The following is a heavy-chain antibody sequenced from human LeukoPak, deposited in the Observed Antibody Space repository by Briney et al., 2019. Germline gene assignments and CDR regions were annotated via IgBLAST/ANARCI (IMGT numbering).Heavy chain of an antibody. CDR3: AREGVEWLRGSMDV. Sequence: GGSLRLSCTASEFSVSNNYMSWVRQAPGKGLEYVSAISSNGGRTYYANSVKGRFTISRDNSKNTLYLQMGSLRAEDMAVYYCAREGVEWLRGSMDVWGQGTTVTVSS. J-gene: IGHJ6*02. D-gene: IGHD5-12*01. V-gene: IGHV3-64*01. CDR2: ISSNGGRT. CDR1: EFSVSNNY.